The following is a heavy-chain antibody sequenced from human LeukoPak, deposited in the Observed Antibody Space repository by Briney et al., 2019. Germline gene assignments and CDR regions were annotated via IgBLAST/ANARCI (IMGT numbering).Heavy chain of an antibody. CDR3: ARSGNYDC. V-gene: IGHV3-23*01. J-gene: IGHJ4*02. CDR2: ISGSGGST. Sequence: GGSLRLSCAASGFTFSSYAMSWVRQAPGKGLEWVSAISGSGGSTYYADSVKGRFTISRDNSKNSLYLQMNSLRDEDTALYYCARSGNYDCWGQGTLVTVSS. D-gene: IGHD1-1*01. CDR1: GFTFSSYA.